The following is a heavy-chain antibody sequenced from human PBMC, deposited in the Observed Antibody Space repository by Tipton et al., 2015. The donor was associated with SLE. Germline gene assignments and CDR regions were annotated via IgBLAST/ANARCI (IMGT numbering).Heavy chain of an antibody. CDR2: IYYSGST. CDR1: GGSISSSSYY. D-gene: IGHD1-1*01. J-gene: IGHJ4*02. Sequence: LRLSCTVSGGSISSSSYYWGWIRQPPGKGLEWIGSIYYSGSTYYNPSLKSRVTISVDTAENPFSLKLSSVTAAAAAVYYWASGKAGGTGTELYFDYWGQGTLVTVSS. V-gene: IGHV4-39*07. CDR3: ASGKAGGTGTELYFDY.